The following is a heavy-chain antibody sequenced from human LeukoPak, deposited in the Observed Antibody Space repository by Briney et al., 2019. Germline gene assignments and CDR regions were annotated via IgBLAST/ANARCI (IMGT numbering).Heavy chain of an antibody. CDR1: GGPIRSYY. J-gene: IGHJ4*02. D-gene: IGHD1-26*01. V-gene: IGHV4-59*08. Sequence: PSETLSLTCTVSGGPIRSYYWSWIRQPPGKGLEWIGYIYYSGSTNYNPSLKSRVTTSVDTSKNQFSLKLSSVTAADTAVYYCARQNPSGSYGYYFDYWGQGTLVTVSS. CDR2: IYYSGST. CDR3: ARQNPSGSYGYYFDY.